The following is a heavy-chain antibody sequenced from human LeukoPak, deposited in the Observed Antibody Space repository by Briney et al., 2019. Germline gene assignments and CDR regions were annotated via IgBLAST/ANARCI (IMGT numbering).Heavy chain of an antibody. CDR2: ISYDGSNK. CDR1: GFTFSSYA. V-gene: IGHV3-30-3*01. J-gene: IGHJ6*03. D-gene: IGHD3-3*01. CDR3: AREGKEVLRFLEWSYYMDV. Sequence: PGGSLRLSCAASGFTFSSYAMHWVRQAPGKGLEWVAVISYDGSNKYYADSVKGRFTISRDNSKNTLYLQMNSLGAEDTAVHYCAREGKEVLRFLEWSYYMDVWGKGTTVTVSS.